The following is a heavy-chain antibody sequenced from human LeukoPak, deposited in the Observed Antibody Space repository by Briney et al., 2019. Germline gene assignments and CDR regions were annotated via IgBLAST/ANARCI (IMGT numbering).Heavy chain of an antibody. CDR1: GGSFSGYY. CDR3: ARGLRFSLSDFDY. Sequence: PSETLSLTCAVYGGSFSGYYWSWIRQPPGKGLEWIGEINHSGSTNYNPSLKSRVTISVDTSKNQFSLKLSSVTAADTAVYYCARGLRFSLSDFDYWGQGTLVTVSS. CDR2: INHSGST. V-gene: IGHV4-34*01. D-gene: IGHD3-16*01. J-gene: IGHJ4*02.